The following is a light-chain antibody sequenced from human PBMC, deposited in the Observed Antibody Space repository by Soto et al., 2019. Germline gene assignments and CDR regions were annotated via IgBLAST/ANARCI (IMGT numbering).Light chain of an antibody. CDR2: AAS. V-gene: IGKV1-27*01. CDR3: QEYKIVRLT. Sequence: DIQMTQSPAAVSVYVGDRVTITCRASLRISNYLAWYQQKPGKIPNLLIYAASTLQAGVPSRFSASGSGTDFTLTISSLQPEDVAGYYCQEYKIVRLTFGRGTKVDIK. CDR1: LRISNY. J-gene: IGKJ4*01.